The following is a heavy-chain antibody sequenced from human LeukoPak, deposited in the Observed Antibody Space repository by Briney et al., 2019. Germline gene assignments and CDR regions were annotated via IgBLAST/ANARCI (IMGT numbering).Heavy chain of an antibody. Sequence: PSETLSLTCTVSGGSISSYYWSWIRQPPGKGLEWIGYIYYSGSTNYNPSLKSRVTISVDTSKNQFSLKLSSVTAADTAVYYCAREGLRVDIVAYDAFDIWGQGTMVTVSS. D-gene: IGHD5-12*01. CDR3: AREGLRVDIVAYDAFDI. CDR2: IYYSGST. J-gene: IGHJ3*02. V-gene: IGHV4-59*01. CDR1: GGSISSYY.